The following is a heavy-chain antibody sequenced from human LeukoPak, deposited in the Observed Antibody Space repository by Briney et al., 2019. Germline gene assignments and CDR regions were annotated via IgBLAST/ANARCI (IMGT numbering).Heavy chain of an antibody. CDR1: GGSISSYY. CDR2: FYYSGST. V-gene: IGHV4-59*08. CDR3: ARHEGFYYGMDV. Sequence: TSETLSLTCTVSGGSISSYYWSWIRQPPGKGLEWIGYFYYSGSTNYNPSLKSRLTISVDTSKNQFSLKLSSVTAADTAVYYCARHEGFYYGMDVWGQGTTVTVSS. J-gene: IGHJ6*02.